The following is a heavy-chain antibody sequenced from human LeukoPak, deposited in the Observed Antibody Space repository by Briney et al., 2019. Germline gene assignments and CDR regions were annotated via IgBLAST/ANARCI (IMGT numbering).Heavy chain of an antibody. CDR3: ARSGYCSSTSCLSRRFDY. CDR2: INPNSGNT. D-gene: IGHD2-2*03. V-gene: IGHV1-8*03. CDR1: GYTFTSYY. J-gene: IGHJ4*02. Sequence: ASVKVSCKASGYTFTSYYMHWVRQAPGQGLEWMGIINPNSGNTGYAQKFQGRVTITRNTSISTAYMELSNLTSEDTAVYYCARSGYCSSTSCLSRRFDYWGQGTLVTVSS.